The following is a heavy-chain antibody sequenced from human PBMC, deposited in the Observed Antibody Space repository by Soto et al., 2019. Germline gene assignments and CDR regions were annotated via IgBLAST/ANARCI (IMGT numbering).Heavy chain of an antibody. CDR3: AKDLVWLRPPSSMSGMDV. CDR2: ISYDGSNK. D-gene: IGHD5-12*01. CDR1: GFTFSSYG. Sequence: GGSLRLSCAASGFTFSSYGMHWVRQAPGKGLEWVAVISYDGSNKYYADSVKGRFTISRDNSKNTLYLQMNSLRAEDTAVYYCAKDLVWLRPPSSMSGMDVCGQVTPVTVSS. V-gene: IGHV3-30*18. J-gene: IGHJ6*02.